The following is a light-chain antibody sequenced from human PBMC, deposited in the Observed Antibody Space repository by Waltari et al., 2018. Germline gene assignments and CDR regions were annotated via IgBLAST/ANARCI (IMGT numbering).Light chain of an antibody. V-gene: IGLV1-44*01. CDR2: NKN. CDR3: AAWDDSLDGLL. Sequence: QSVLTQAPSASGTPGQRVTISCSGSSSNVGTNIVNWYQQLPGAAPRLLIYNKNQRPSGVPDRFSGSQYGTSASLAISGLQSEDEADYYCAAWDDSLDGLLFGGGTKVTVL. CDR1: SSNVGTNI. J-gene: IGLJ2*01.